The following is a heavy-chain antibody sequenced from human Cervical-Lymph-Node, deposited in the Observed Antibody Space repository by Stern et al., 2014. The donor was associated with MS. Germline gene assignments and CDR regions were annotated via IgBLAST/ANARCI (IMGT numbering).Heavy chain of an antibody. D-gene: IGHD1-26*01. V-gene: IGHV1-69*06. CDR1: GETFSSYA. CDR2: ITPVFGTT. J-gene: IGHJ4*02. CDR3: ARGGGLVGYFDY. Sequence: VQLGESGAEVKKPGSSVKVSCKASGETFSSYAINWVRQVPGQGLEWMGGITPVFGTTNYAQKFQGRVTITADKSTNTAYMELMTLRSEDTALYYCARGGGLVGYFDYWGQGTLVSVSS.